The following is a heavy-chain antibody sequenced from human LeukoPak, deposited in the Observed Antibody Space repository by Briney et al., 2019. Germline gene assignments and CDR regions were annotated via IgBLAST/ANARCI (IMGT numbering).Heavy chain of an antibody. CDR3: ARDRIQLSGYPVMDY. Sequence: ASVKVSCKASGGTFSSYAISWVRRAPGQGLEWMGGIIPIFGTANYAQKFQGRVTITADESTSTAYMELSSLRSEDTAVYYCARDRIQLSGYPVMDYWGQGTLVTVSS. CDR1: GGTFSSYA. J-gene: IGHJ4*02. V-gene: IGHV1-69*01. D-gene: IGHD5-18*01. CDR2: IIPIFGTA.